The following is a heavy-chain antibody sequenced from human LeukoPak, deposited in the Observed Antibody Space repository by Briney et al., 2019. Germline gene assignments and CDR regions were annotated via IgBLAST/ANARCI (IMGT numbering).Heavy chain of an antibody. CDR3: AGVSGSSSWLSYFDY. V-gene: IGHV4-59*03. Sequence: PSETLSLTCTVSGGSISSYYWSWIRQPPGKGLEGIGYIYYRGSTNYNPSLKSRVTMSVDTSKNQFSLKLTSVTAADTAVYYCAGVSGSSSWLSYFDYWGQGTLVTVSS. CDR2: IYYRGST. CDR1: GGSISSYY. J-gene: IGHJ4*02. D-gene: IGHD6-13*01.